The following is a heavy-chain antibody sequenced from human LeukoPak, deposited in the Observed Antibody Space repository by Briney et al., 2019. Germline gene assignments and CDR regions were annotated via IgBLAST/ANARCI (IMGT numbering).Heavy chain of an antibody. Sequence: PGGSLRLSCAASGFTFSSYEMNWVRQAPGKGLEWVSLIRGNFFGGRPEYAASVKDRFIISRDDSKSITYLQMSSLQVDDTAVYFCVRGAYNDSYSVVDDFWGQGTLVTVSS. CDR2: IRGNFFGGRP. CDR3: VRGAYNDSYSVVDDF. D-gene: IGHD1-1*01. CDR1: GFTFSSYE. V-gene: IGHV3-49*04. J-gene: IGHJ4*02.